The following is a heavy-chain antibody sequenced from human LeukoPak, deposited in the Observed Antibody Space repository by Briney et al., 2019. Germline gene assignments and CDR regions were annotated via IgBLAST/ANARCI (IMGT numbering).Heavy chain of an antibody. V-gene: IGHV3-23*01. CDR3: AKWDEQQLDAFDI. Sequence: GGSLRLSCAASGFTFSSYAMSWVRQAPGKGLEWVSAISGSGGSTYYADSVKGRFTISGDNSKNTLYLQMNSLRAEDTAVYYCAKWDEQQLDAFDIWGQGTMVTVSS. CDR2: ISGSGGST. D-gene: IGHD6-13*01. J-gene: IGHJ3*02. CDR1: GFTFSSYA.